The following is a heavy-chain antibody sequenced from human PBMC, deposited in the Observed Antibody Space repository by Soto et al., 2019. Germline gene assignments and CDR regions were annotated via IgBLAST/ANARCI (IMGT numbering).Heavy chain of an antibody. D-gene: IGHD2-15*01. CDR1: GFSFSSYA. CDR3: ARRGEGYCSGGSCYHY. Sequence: LRLSCLASGFSFSSYAMIWVRQAPGKGLEWVSVISGTDGSTYYADSVKGRVTISRDNSRNTLYLQMNSLRASDTAMYYCARRGEGYCSGGSCYHYWGQGTLVTVSS. V-gene: IGHV3-23*01. J-gene: IGHJ4*01. CDR2: ISGTDGST.